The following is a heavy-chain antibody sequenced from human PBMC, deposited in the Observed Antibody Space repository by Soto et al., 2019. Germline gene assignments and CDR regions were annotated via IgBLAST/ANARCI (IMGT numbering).Heavy chain of an antibody. J-gene: IGHJ6*02. CDR2: IIPIFGTA. CDR1: GGTFSSYA. Sequence: QVQLVQSGAEVKKPGSSVKVSCKASGGTFSSYAISWVRQAPGQGLEWMGGIIPIFGTANYAQKFQGRVTITADESTSTAYMELSSLRSEETAVYYCTSRREGSRWYESDRYYYGMDVWGQGTPVTVSS. V-gene: IGHV1-69*01. D-gene: IGHD6-13*01. CDR3: TSRREGSRWYESDRYYYGMDV.